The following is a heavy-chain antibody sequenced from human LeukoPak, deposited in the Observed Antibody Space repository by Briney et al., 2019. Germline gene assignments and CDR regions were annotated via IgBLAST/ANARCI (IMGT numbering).Heavy chain of an antibody. J-gene: IGHJ6*02. CDR3: ARDDIRPDIVVVPAARGYGMDV. Sequence: GGSLRLSCAASGFTFSSYWMSWVHQAPGKGLEWVANIKQDGSEKYYVDSVKGRFTISRDNAKNSLYLQMNSLRAEDAAVYYCARDDIRPDIVVVPAARGYGMDVWGQGTTVTVSS. CDR2: IKQDGSEK. CDR1: GFTFSSYW. D-gene: IGHD2-2*01. V-gene: IGHV3-7*01.